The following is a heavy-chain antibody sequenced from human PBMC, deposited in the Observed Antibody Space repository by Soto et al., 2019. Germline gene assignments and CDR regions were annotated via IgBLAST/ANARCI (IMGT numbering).Heavy chain of an antibody. Sequence: EVQLVQSGAEVKKPGESLRISCKGSGYSFTSYWISWVRQMPGKGLEWMGRIDPSDSYTNYSPSFQGHVTISADKSVSTAYLQWSSLKASDTDMYYCARRGYGGYGGGDAFDIWGQGTMVTVSS. CDR3: ARRGYGGYGGGDAFDI. V-gene: IGHV5-10-1*03. CDR1: GYSFTSYW. CDR2: IDPSDSYT. J-gene: IGHJ3*02. D-gene: IGHD5-12*01.